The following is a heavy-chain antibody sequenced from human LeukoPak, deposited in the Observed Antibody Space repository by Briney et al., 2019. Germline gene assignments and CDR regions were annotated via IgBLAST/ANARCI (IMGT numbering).Heavy chain of an antibody. Sequence: SQTLSLTCTVSGGSISSGGYYWSWIRQPPGKGLEWIGYIYHSGSTYYNPSLKSRVTISVDRSKNQFSLKLSSVTAADTAVYYCAREVKWELGSDYWGQGTLVTVSS. CDR2: IYHSGST. CDR3: AREVKWELGSDY. V-gene: IGHV4-30-2*01. CDR1: GGSISSGGYY. J-gene: IGHJ4*02. D-gene: IGHD1-26*01.